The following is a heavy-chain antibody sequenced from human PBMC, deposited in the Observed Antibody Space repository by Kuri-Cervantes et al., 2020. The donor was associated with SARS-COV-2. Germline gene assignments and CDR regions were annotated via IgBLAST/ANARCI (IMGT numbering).Heavy chain of an antibody. CDR2: INTDGRST. D-gene: IGHD1-26*01. CDR3: ARVYYSGTYHDPFDI. Sequence: GESLKISCAASGFTFSSYGMPWVRQAPGKGLVWVSRINTDGRSTSYADSVKGRFTISRDNAKNTLYLLMNSLRAEDTAVYYCARVYYSGTYHDPFDIWGQGTMVTVSS. J-gene: IGHJ3*02. V-gene: IGHV3-74*01. CDR1: GFTFSSYG.